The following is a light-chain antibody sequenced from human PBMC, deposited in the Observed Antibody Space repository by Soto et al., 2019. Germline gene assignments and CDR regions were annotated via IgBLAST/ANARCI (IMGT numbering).Light chain of an antibody. CDR1: TSDVGGYNS. CDR2: EVR. Sequence: QSVLTQPASVSGSPGQSITISCTGTTSDVGGYNSVSWYQQHPGQAPKLIIYEVRRRPSGVSHRFSGSQSASTASLTISGLQAEDEADYYCSSFTTSYTYVFGTGTKVTV. CDR3: SSFTTSYTYV. J-gene: IGLJ1*01. V-gene: IGLV2-14*03.